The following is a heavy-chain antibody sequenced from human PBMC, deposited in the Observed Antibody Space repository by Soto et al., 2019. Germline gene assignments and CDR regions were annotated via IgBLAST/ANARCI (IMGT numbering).Heavy chain of an antibody. Sequence: GASVKVSCKASGYTFTTYYMHWVRQAPGQGFEWMGWINPNSGGTNYAQKFQGWVTMTRDTSISTAYMELSRLRSDDTAVYYCARRSGYYGSGRHDAFDIWGQGTMVTVSS. J-gene: IGHJ3*02. D-gene: IGHD3-10*01. CDR3: ARRSGYYGSGRHDAFDI. CDR2: INPNSGGT. CDR1: GYTFTTYY. V-gene: IGHV1-2*04.